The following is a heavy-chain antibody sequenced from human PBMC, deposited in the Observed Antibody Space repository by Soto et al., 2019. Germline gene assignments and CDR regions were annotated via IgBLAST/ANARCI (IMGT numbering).Heavy chain of an antibody. CDR3: AKRSGGFSEFDY. CDR2: VDYTGSYT. CDR1: GFTFSSYS. Sequence: GGSLRLSCAASGFTFSSYSMNWVRQPPGKGLEWVSSVDYTGSYTFYAASVKGRFTISRDNSKNMVYLELNSLRAEDTAVYYCAKRSGGFSEFDYWGQGTLVTVSS. D-gene: IGHD5-12*01. J-gene: IGHJ4*02. V-gene: IGHV3-23*01.